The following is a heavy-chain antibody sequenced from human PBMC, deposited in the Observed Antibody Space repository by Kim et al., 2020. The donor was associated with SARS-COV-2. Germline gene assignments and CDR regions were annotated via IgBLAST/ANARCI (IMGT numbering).Heavy chain of an antibody. CDR1: GYTFTSYG. CDR3: ARVSILFQGGELGGY. J-gene: IGHJ4*02. Sequence: ASVKVSCKASGYTFTSYGISWVRQAPGQGLEWMGWISAYNGNTNYAQKLQGRVTMTTDTSTSTAYMELRSLRSDDTAVYYCARVSILFQGGELGGYWGQGTLVTVSS. CDR2: ISAYNGNT. D-gene: IGHD3-10*01. V-gene: IGHV1-18*01.